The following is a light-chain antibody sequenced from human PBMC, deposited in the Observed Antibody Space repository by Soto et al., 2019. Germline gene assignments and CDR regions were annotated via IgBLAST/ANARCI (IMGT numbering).Light chain of an antibody. CDR1: SSDIGGHNY. CDR2: GVS. J-gene: IGLJ2*01. V-gene: IGLV2-14*01. Sequence: QSVLTQPASVSGSPGQSITISCTGTSSDIGGHNYVSWYQQYPGKAPKLMIFGVSDRPSGVSNRFSGSKSGTTASLTISGLQAEDEADYYCSSYKTSSTVVVFGGGTKLTVL. CDR3: SSYKTSSTVVV.